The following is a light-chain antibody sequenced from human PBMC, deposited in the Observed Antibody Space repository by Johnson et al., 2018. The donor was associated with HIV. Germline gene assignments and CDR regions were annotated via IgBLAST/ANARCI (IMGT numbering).Light chain of an antibody. J-gene: IGLJ1*01. CDR3: GTWVSSGSAPYV. CDR1: SSNIGNNY. Sequence: QSVLTQPPSVSAAPGQKVTISCSGSSSNIGNNYVSWYQQLPGTAPKLLIYDNNKRPSGLPDRFSGSKSGTSATLDLTGLQAGAEADDYCGTWVSSGSAPYVFGTGTTVTVL. CDR2: DNN. V-gene: IGLV1-51*01.